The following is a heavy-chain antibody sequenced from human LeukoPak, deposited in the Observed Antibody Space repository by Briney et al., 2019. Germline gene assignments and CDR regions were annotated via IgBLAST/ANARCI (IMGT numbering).Heavy chain of an antibody. CDR3: ARLSGIYCDRGSCFDYFDS. V-gene: IGHV4-38-2*02. J-gene: IGHJ5*01. Sequence: SETLSLTRTVSGYSISSGYYWGWIRQPPGKGLEWIGTIYHSGSTYYNPSLKSRVTVSVDTSKNQFSLRLTSVTAADTAVYYCARLSGIYCDRGSCFDYFDSWGQGTLVTVSS. CDR2: IYHSGST. D-gene: IGHD2-15*01. CDR1: GYSISSGYY.